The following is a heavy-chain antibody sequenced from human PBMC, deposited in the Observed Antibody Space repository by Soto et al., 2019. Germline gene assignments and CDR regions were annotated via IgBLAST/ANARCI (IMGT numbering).Heavy chain of an antibody. Sequence: QVQLVQSGAEVQKPGASVKLSCKASGYTFTTYSMHWVRQAPGQSLEWLGWINTGNGDTRYPQKCQGRVTVTRDTSASTVYMELSSLNSADTAVYSCARDRVGNDYWGQGTQVTVSS. J-gene: IGHJ4*02. CDR2: INTGNGDT. V-gene: IGHV1-3*04. CDR3: ARDRVGNDY. CDR1: GYTFTTYS.